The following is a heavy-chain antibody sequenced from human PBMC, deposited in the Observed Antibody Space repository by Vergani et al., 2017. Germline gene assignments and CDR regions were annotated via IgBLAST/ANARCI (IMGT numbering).Heavy chain of an antibody. J-gene: IGHJ2*01. Sequence: EVQLVESGGGLVKPGGSLRLSCVASGFTFTTYGMGWVRQAPGKGLEWVSAISGSGGSTYYADSVKGRFTISRDNAKNSLYLQMNSLRAEDTALYYCVKDIAASGNYWYFDLWGRGTLVTVSS. CDR3: VKDIAASGNYWYFDL. CDR1: GFTFTTYG. CDR2: ISGSGGST. D-gene: IGHD6-13*01. V-gene: IGHV3-23*04.